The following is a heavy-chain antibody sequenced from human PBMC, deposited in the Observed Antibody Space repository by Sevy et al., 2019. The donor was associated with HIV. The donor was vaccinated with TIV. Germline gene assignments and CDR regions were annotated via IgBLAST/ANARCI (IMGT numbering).Heavy chain of an antibody. CDR3: ASIGYSSSWGFDY. CDR2: ISGSGGST. J-gene: IGHJ4*02. V-gene: IGHV3-23*01. Sequence: GESLKISCAASGFTFSSYAMSWVRQAPGKGLEWVSAISGSGGSTYYADSVKGRFTISRDNSKNTLYLQMNSLRAEDTAVYYCASIGYSSSWGFDYWGQGTLVTVSS. D-gene: IGHD6-13*01. CDR1: GFTFSSYA.